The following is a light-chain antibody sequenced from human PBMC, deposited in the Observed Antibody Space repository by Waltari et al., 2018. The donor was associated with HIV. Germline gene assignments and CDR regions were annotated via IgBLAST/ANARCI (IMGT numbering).Light chain of an antibody. CDR3: QHRVSWPAT. CDR1: QSVNTY. V-gene: IGKV3-11*01. CDR2: DVS. J-gene: IGKJ4*01. Sequence: EIVLTQSPGTLSLSPGERATLSCRASQSVNTYLGWYQQKPGQPPRLLMYDVSKRAAGIPARFSDSGSGTDFSLTINNLKPEDSAVYYCQHRVSWPATFGGGTKVQIK.